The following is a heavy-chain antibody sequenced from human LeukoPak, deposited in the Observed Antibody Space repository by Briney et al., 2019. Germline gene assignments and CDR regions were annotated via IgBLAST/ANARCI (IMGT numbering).Heavy chain of an antibody. CDR2: ISWNGRNT. CDR3: ARVQQYDKFDY. V-gene: IGHV3-20*04. J-gene: IGHJ4*02. CDR1: GFTFDDYD. D-gene: IGHD3-22*01. Sequence: GGSLRLSCAASGFTFDDYDLNWVRQAPGKGLEWVSGISWNGRNTAYAESLKGRFTISRDKAKNSLYLQMNSLRAEDTAFYYCARVQQYDKFDYWGQGTLVTVSS.